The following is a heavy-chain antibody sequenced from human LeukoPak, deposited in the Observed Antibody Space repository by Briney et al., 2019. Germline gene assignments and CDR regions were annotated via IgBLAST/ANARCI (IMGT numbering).Heavy chain of an antibody. Sequence: SETLSLTCTVSGGSISSYYWSWIRQPPGKGLEWIGYIYYSGSTNYNPSLKSRVTISVDTPKNQFSLKLSSVTAADTTVYYCARLGCGGDCYWTYYYGMDVWGQGTTVTVSS. CDR2: IYYSGST. CDR3: ARLGCGGDCYWTYYYGMDV. J-gene: IGHJ6*02. D-gene: IGHD2-21*02. CDR1: GGSISSYY. V-gene: IGHV4-59*08.